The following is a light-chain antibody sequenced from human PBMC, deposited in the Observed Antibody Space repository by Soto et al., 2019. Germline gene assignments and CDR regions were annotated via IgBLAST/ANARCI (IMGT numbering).Light chain of an antibody. CDR2: DAS. V-gene: IGKV1-33*01. J-gene: IGKJ5*01. CDR1: HDINKY. Sequence: DIPMTQSPSSLSASVGDRVTITCQESHDINKYLNWYQEKPGKAPKLLIYDASNLQTGFPSRFSGSGSGTHFTFTISSLQPEDIATYYCQRYDSLPPTFGQGTRLDIK. CDR3: QRYDSLPPT.